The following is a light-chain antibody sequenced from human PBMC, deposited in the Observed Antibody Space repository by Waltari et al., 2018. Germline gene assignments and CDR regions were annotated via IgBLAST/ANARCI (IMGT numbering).Light chain of an antibody. Sequence: IQMTQSPSTLSASVGDRVTITCRASQSIFVWLAWYQQKPGKAPKLLIYKASTLQSGSPSRFSGSGSGTEFTLTITSLQDDDFATYYCQQYLTVWSFGQGTKVEIK. CDR2: KAS. CDR1: QSIFVW. J-gene: IGKJ1*01. V-gene: IGKV1-5*03. CDR3: QQYLTVWS.